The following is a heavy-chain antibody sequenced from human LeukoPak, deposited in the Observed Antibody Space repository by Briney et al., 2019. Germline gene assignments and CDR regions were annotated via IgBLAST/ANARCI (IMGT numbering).Heavy chain of an antibody. CDR1: GFTFSSYE. CDR2: ISSSGSTI. J-gene: IGHJ4*02. Sequence: GGSLRLSCAASGFTFSSYEMNWVRQAPGKGLEWVSYISSSGSTIYYADSVKGRFTISRDNAKNSLYLQMNSLRAEDTAVYYCASHRGGYHYVPDYWGQGTLVTVSS. V-gene: IGHV3-48*03. D-gene: IGHD5-24*01. CDR3: ASHRGGYHYVPDY.